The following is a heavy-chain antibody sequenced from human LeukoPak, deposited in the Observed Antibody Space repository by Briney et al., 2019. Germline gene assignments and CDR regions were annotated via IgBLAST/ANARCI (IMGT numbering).Heavy chain of an antibody. J-gene: IGHJ4*02. CDR3: ASYFVGNGGRGY. V-gene: IGHV4-30-4*01. D-gene: IGHD3-10*02. CDR1: GDSINSGNSH. CDR2: VYGSWNN. Sequence: NPSETLSLTCTVSGDSINSGNSHWTWIRQPPGKGLEWLGSVYGSWNNYYNPSLESRITMSVDTSKNQYSLELSSVIAADTAVYYCASYFVGNGGRGYWGQGALVTVSS.